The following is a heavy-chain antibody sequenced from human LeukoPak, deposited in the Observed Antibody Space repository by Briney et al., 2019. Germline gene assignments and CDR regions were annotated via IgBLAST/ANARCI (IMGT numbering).Heavy chain of an antibody. CDR2: MNPNSGNT. V-gene: IGHV1-8*01. CDR3: ARVAGKMSGYDSDY. J-gene: IGHJ4*02. D-gene: IGHD5-12*01. Sequence: ASVKVSCKASGYTFTSYDINWVRQATGQGLEWMGWMNPNSGNTGYAQKFQGRVTMTRNTSISTAYMELSRLRSDDTAVYYCARVAGKMSGYDSDYWGQGTLVTVSS. CDR1: GYTFTSYD.